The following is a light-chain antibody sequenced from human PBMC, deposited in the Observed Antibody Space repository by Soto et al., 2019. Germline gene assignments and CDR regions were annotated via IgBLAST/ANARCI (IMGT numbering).Light chain of an antibody. CDR2: GAS. CDR1: QSVSSSY. CDR3: QQYASSPLLT. J-gene: IGKJ4*01. Sequence: EIMLTQSPGTLSLTPGERATLSCRAIQSVSSSYLAWYQQKPGQAPRLLIYGASSRATGIPDRFSGSGSGTEFTLTISSLQSEDFAVYYCQQYASSPLLTFGGGTKV. V-gene: IGKV3-20*01.